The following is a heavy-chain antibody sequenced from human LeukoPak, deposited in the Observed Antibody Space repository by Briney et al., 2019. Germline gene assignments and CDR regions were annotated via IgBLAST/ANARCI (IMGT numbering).Heavy chain of an antibody. V-gene: IGHV1-69*05. CDR1: GGTFSSYA. Sequence: ASVKVSCKASGGTFSSYAISGVRPAPGQGLAWMGVIIPIFGTANYAQKFQGRVTITTDESTSTAYMELSSLRSEDTAVYYCARDNYAGANWFDPWGQGTLVTVSS. CDR3: ARDNYAGANWFDP. D-gene: IGHD1-7*01. J-gene: IGHJ5*02. CDR2: IIPIFGTA.